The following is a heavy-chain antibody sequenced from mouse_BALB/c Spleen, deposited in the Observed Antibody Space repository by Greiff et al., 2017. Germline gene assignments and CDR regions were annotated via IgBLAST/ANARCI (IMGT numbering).Heavy chain of an antibody. Sequence: VQLQESGPELVKPGASVKMSCKASGYTFTSYVMHWVKQKPGQGLEWLGYINPYYDGTKYNEKFTGTATLTSDKSSSTSYMELSSLTSEDSAVYYCARSLYYRYDGWFAYWGQGTLVTVSA. D-gene: IGHD2-14*01. CDR3: ARSLYYRYDGWFAY. V-gene: IGHV1-14*01. J-gene: IGHJ3*01. CDR1: GYTFTSYV. CDR2: INPYYDGT.